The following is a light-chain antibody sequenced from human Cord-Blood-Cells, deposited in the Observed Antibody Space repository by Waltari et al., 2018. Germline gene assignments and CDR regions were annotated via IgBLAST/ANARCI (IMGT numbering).Light chain of an antibody. Sequence: QSALTQPASVSGSPGQSITMPCTGTSSDVGGYNYFSCYQQHPGKAPKHMIYDVSNRPSGVSNRFSGSKSGNTASLTISGLQAEDEADYYCSSYTSSSTLVVFGGGTKLTVL. CDR3: SSYTSSSTLVV. J-gene: IGLJ2*01. CDR1: SSDVGGYNY. CDR2: DVS. V-gene: IGLV2-14*01.